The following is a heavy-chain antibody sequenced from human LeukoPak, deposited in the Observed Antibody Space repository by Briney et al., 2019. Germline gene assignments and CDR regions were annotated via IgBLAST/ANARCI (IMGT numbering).Heavy chain of an antibody. CDR2: INPNSGGT. V-gene: IGHV1-2*06. Sequence: ASVKVSCKASGYTFTGYYMHWVRQAPGQGLEWMGRINPNSGGTNYAQKFQGRVTMTRDTSISTAYMELSRLRSDDTAAYYCAREGEGLLALDYWGQGTLVTVSS. CDR3: AREGEGLLALDY. J-gene: IGHJ4*02. CDR1: GYTFTGYY. D-gene: IGHD3-16*01.